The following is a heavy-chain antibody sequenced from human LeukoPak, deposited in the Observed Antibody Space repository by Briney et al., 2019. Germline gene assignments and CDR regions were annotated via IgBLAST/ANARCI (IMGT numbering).Heavy chain of an antibody. V-gene: IGHV3-64*01. CDR1: GFTFSTYP. Sequence: GGSLRLSCAASGFTFSTYPMHWARQAPGKGLEYVAAITSNGNSAYYANSVKGRFTISRDNSKNTLYLQMGSLRAEDMAVYYCARRRGDQEFYYFDNWGQGILVTVSS. CDR2: ITSNGNSA. J-gene: IGHJ4*02. CDR3: ARRRGDQEFYYFDN. D-gene: IGHD4-17*01.